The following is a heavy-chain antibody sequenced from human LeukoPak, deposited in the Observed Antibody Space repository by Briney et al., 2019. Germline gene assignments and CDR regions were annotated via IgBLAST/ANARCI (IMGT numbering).Heavy chain of an antibody. CDR2: IYHSGST. V-gene: IGHV4-4*02. D-gene: IGHD6-19*01. CDR1: GGSISSRNW. Sequence: SETLSLTCAVSGGSISSRNWWSWVRQPPGKGLEWIGEIYHSGSTKYNPSLKSRVTISVDKSKNQFSLKLSSVTAADTAVYYCARNREYSSGWYPYWGQGTLVTVSS. J-gene: IGHJ4*02. CDR3: ARNREYSSGWYPY.